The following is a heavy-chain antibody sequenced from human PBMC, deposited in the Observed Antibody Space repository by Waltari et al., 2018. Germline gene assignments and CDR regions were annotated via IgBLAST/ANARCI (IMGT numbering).Heavy chain of an antibody. CDR2: IKQDGSEK. CDR1: GFNFSSYW. Sequence: EVRLVESGGGLVQPGGSLRLSCAASGFNFSSYWMSWVRQAPGAGVEWVANIKQDGSEKYYVDAVEGRFTVSRDNAKNSLYLQMNSLRAEDTAVYYCARDYWPRGFDYWGQGTLVTVSS. CDR3: ARDYWPRGFDY. J-gene: IGHJ4*02. D-gene: IGHD2-8*02. V-gene: IGHV3-7*01.